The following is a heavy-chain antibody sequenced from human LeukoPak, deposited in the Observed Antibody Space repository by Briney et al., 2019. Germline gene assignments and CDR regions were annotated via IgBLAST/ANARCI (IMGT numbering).Heavy chain of an antibody. Sequence: GGSLRLSCAASGFTFSSYGMHWVRQAPGKGLEWVAVIWYDGSNKYYADSVKGRFTISRDNSKNTLYLQMNSLRAEDTAVYYCAKGLPGGGLLWFGELLSLSYWGQGTLVTVSS. J-gene: IGHJ4*02. CDR3: AKGLPGGGLLWFGELLSLSY. D-gene: IGHD3-10*01. CDR2: IWYDGSNK. V-gene: IGHV3-33*06. CDR1: GFTFSSYG.